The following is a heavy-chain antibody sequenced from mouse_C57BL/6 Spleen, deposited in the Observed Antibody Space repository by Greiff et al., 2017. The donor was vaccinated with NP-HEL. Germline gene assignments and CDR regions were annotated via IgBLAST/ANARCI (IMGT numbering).Heavy chain of an antibody. V-gene: IGHV1-85*01. CDR3: ARYYDYDAVYFDY. Sequence: QVQLQQSGPELVKPGASVKLSCKASGYTFTSYDINWVKQRPGQGLEWIGWIYPRDGSTKYNEKFKGKATLTVDTSSSTAYMELHILTSEDSAVYFCARYYDYDAVYFDYWGQGTTLTVSS. J-gene: IGHJ2*01. CDR2: IYPRDGST. D-gene: IGHD2-4*01. CDR1: GYTFTSYD.